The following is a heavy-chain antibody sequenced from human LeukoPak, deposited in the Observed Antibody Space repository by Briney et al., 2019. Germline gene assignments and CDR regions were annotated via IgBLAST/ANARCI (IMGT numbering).Heavy chain of an antibody. J-gene: IGHJ4*02. V-gene: IGHV1-69*13. CDR1: GGTFSSYA. D-gene: IGHD1-26*01. CDR3: ASHKTWELPAY. CDR2: IIPIFGTA. Sequence: GASVKVSCKASGGTFSSYAISWVRQAPGQGLEWMGGIIPIFGTANYAQKFQGRVTITADESTSTAYMELSSLRSEDTAVYYCASHKTWELPAYWGQGTLVTVSS.